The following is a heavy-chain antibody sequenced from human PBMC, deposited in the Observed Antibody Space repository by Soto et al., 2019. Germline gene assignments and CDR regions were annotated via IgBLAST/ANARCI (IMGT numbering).Heavy chain of an antibody. V-gene: IGHV1-18*01. Sequence: ASVKVSCKASGDTFASFGFSWVRQAPGQGLEWLGWISAYNGNTHYAQKVRDRVTLTTDTSTNTAYMELRSLTSDDTAVYYCARDQESITDRILQYWGQGTRFTVSS. D-gene: IGHD3-10*01. CDR2: ISAYNGNT. CDR3: ARDQESITDRILQY. CDR1: GDTFASFG. J-gene: IGHJ4*02.